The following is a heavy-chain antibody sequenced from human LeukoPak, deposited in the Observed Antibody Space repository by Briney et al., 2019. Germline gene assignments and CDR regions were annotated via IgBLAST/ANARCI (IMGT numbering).Heavy chain of an antibody. Sequence: SETLSLTCTVSGGSISSYYWSWIRKPPGKGLEWIGYINYSGSTDYNPSLKSRVTMSVDTSKNQFSLRLSSVTAADTAVYYCARGTFDSSGYYLFDYWGQGTLVTVSS. CDR3: ARGTFDSSGYYLFDY. CDR2: INYSGST. CDR1: GGSISSYY. J-gene: IGHJ4*02. V-gene: IGHV4-59*12. D-gene: IGHD3-22*01.